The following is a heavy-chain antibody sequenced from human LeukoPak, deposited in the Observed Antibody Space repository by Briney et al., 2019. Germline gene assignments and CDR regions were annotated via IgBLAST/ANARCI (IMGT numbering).Heavy chain of an antibody. CDR3: ARAIGGSVSVTGY. CDR2: ISSSGGSI. J-gene: IGHJ4*02. V-gene: IGHV3-48*03. D-gene: IGHD1-26*01. CDR1: GFTFTTDH. Sequence: PGGSLRLSCVASGFTFTTDHMNWVRQAPGKGLAWVAYISSSGGSIKYADSVKDRFTISRDNARNSLYLQMDSLRVDDTAIYYCARAIGGSVSVTGYWGRGTLVTVSP.